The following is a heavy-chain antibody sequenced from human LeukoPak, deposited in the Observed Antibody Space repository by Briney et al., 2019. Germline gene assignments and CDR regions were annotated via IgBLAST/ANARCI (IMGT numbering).Heavy chain of an antibody. CDR1: GFTFSSYS. CDR2: ISSSSSYI. J-gene: IGHJ4*02. Sequence: GGSLRLSCAASGFTFSSYSMNWVRQAPGKGLEWVSSISSSSSYIYYADSVKGRFTISRDNAKNSLYLQMNSLRAEDTAVYYCARVGPWFGELYGYWGQGTLVTVSS. V-gene: IGHV3-21*01. CDR3: ARVGPWFGELYGY. D-gene: IGHD3-10*01.